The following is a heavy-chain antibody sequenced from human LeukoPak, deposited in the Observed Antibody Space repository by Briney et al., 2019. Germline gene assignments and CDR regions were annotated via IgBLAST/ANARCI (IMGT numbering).Heavy chain of an antibody. CDR2: ISSSSSYI. CDR3: ASVPYYDSSLPGY. V-gene: IGHV3-21*01. CDR1: GSTFSSYS. J-gene: IGHJ4*02. D-gene: IGHD3-22*01. Sequence: GRCLRLSCAAAGSTFSSYSMNWARQAPRKWLEWVSSISSSSSYIYYTDSVKGRFTISRDNAKTSLYLQTNSLRAEDTAVYYCASVPYYDSSLPGYWGQGTLVTVSS.